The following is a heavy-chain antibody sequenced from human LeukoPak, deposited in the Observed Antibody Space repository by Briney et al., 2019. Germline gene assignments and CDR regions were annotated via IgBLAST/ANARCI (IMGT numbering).Heavy chain of an antibody. V-gene: IGHV1-18*01. CDR2: ISAYNGNT. J-gene: IGHJ4*02. CDR3: AKSRGYDYGDPQYYFDY. Sequence: ASVKVSCKASGYTFTSYGISWVRQAPGQGLEWMGWISAYNGNTNYAQKLQGRVTMTTDTSTSTAYMELRSLRSDDTAVYYCAKSRGYDYGDPQYYFDYWGQGTLVTVSS. CDR1: GYTFTSYG. D-gene: IGHD4-17*01.